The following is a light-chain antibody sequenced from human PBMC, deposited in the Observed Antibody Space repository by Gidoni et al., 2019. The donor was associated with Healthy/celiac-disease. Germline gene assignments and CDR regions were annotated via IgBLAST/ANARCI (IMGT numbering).Light chain of an antibody. Sequence: QSALTQPPTVSGSLGQSVTISCTGTSSDVGGYNYVSWYQQQPGKAPQLMIYDVSKRPSGVPDRFSGSKSGNTASLTISGLQAEDEADYYCCSYAGSYSWVFGGGTKLTVL. CDR1: SSDVGGYNY. V-gene: IGLV2-11*01. CDR2: DVS. J-gene: IGLJ3*02. CDR3: CSYAGSYSWV.